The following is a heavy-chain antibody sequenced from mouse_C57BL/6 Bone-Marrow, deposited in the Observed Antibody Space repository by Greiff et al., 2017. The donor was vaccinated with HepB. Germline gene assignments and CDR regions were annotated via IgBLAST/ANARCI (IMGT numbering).Heavy chain of an antibody. Sequence: EVMLVDSGGGLVQSGRSLRLSCATSGFTFSDFYMEWVRQAPGKGLEWIAASRNKANDYTTEYSASVQGRFIVSRDTSQSILYLQMNALRAEDTAIYYCARDAGGSSSGLWYFDVWGTGTTVTVSS. J-gene: IGHJ1*03. CDR1: GFTFSDFY. CDR3: ARDAGGSSSGLWYFDV. V-gene: IGHV7-1*01. D-gene: IGHD1-1*01. CDR2: SRNKANDYTT.